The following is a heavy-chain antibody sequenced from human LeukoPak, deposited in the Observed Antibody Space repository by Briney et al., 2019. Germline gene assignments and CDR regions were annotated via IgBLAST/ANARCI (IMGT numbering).Heavy chain of an antibody. CDR2: MKEDGGGI. V-gene: IGHV3-7*01. CDR3: VRDRGYSTFDY. Sequence: GGSLRLSCAGSGFPFSNYWMAWVRQAPGKGLEWVANMKEDGGGINYVDSVKGRFTISRDNAKNSLDLQMNSLRVDDTAVYYCVRDRGYSTFDYWGQGTLVIVSS. CDR1: GFPFSNYW. D-gene: IGHD4-23*01. J-gene: IGHJ4*02.